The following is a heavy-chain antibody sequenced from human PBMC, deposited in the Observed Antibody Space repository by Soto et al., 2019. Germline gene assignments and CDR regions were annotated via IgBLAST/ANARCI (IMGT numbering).Heavy chain of an antibody. Sequence: QVQLVESGGGVVPPGRSLRLSCAASGISFNKYTMHWVRQAPGKGLEWVAGILSDGKKKYYADSVQGRFTISRDNSKNTLYVQMNSLRPDDTALYYCARDDADHIDYWGQGTLVTVSS. V-gene: IGHV3-30*04. J-gene: IGHJ4*02. D-gene: IGHD2-21*01. CDR1: GISFNKYT. CDR3: ARDDADHIDY. CDR2: ILSDGKKK.